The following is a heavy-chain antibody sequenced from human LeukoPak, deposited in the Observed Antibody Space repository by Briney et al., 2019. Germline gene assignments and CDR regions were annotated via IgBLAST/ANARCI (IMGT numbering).Heavy chain of an antibody. CDR1: GGSFSGYY. V-gene: IGHV4-34*01. D-gene: IGHD4-4*01. J-gene: IGHJ4*02. Sequence: SETLSLTCAVYGGSFSGYYWSWIRQPPGKGLEWIGEINHSGSTNYNPSLKSRVTISVDTSKNQFSLKLSSVTAADTAVYYCARERRTVTQDYFGYWGQGTLVTVSS. CDR3: ARERRTVTQDYFGY. CDR2: INHSGST.